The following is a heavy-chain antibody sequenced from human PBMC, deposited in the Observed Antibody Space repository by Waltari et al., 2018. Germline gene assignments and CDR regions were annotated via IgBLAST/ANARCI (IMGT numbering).Heavy chain of an antibody. CDR3: ARYVGATAIDY. J-gene: IGHJ4*02. V-gene: IGHV1-46*01. D-gene: IGHD1-26*01. CDR1: GYTFTSYY. Sequence: QVQLVQSGAEVKKPGASVQVSCKASGYTFTSYYMHWVRQAPGQGLEWRGIINPSGGSTSYAQKFQGRVTMTRDTSTSTVYMELSSLRSEDTAVYYCARYVGATAIDYWGQGTLVTVSS. CDR2: INPSGGST.